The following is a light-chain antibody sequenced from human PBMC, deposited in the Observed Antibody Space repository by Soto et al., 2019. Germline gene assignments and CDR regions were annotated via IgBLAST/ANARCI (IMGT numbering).Light chain of an antibody. J-gene: IGLJ2*01. CDR3: NSYASSSTLP. CDR2: GVS. Sequence: QSVLTQPASVSGSPGQSITISCTGTSSDVGGYNFVSWYQQHPGKAPKLIIYGVSNRPSGVSDRFSGSKSGNTASLTISGLQAEDEADYYCNSYASSSTLPFGGGTKVTVL. V-gene: IGLV2-14*03. CDR1: SSDVGGYNF.